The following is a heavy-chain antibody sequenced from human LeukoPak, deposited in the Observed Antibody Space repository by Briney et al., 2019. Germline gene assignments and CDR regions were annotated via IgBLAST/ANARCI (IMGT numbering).Heavy chain of an antibody. D-gene: IGHD3-3*01. CDR2: IGTVGDT. J-gene: IGHJ4*02. Sequence: GGSLRLSCAASGFTFSSSDMHWVRQVIGKGLEWVSAIGTVGDTFYSDSVKGRFTISRDNAKNSLYLQMNSLKTEDTALYYCAWSGLKIESWGQGTLVTVSS. V-gene: IGHV3-13*01. CDR3: AWSGLKIES. CDR1: GFTFSSSD.